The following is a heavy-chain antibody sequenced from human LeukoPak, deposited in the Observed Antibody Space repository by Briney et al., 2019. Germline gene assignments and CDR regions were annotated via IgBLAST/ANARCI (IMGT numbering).Heavy chain of an antibody. CDR1: GYSISSGYY. CDR2: IYHSGNT. CDR3: ATGDYGDSYYYYYYMDV. J-gene: IGHJ6*03. V-gene: IGHV4-38-2*02. D-gene: IGHD4-17*01. Sequence: SETLSLTCTVSGYSISSGYYWGWIRQPPGKGLEWIGSIYHSGNTYYNPSLMSRVTVSVDTSKNQFSLKLSSVTAADTAVYYCATGDYGDSYYYYYYMDVWGKGTTVTVSS.